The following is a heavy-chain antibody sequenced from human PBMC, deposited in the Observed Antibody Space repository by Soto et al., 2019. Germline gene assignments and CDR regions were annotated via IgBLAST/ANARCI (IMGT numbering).Heavy chain of an antibody. J-gene: IGHJ4*02. CDR2: ISYDGSNK. V-gene: IGHV3-30-3*01. D-gene: IGHD6-25*01. CDR1: GFTFSSYA. CDR3: ARDNRRGYYFDY. Sequence: QVQLVESGGGVVQPGRSLRLSCAASGFTFSSYAMHWVRQAPGKGLEWVAVISYDGSNKYYADSVKGRFTISRDNSKNTLYLQMNSLRAEDTAVYYCARDNRRGYYFDYWGQGTLVTVSS.